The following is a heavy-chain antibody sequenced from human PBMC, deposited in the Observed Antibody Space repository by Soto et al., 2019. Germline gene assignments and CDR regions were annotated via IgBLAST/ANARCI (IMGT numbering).Heavy chain of an antibody. J-gene: IGHJ3*01. CDR1: GDSVTNANYY. Sequence: SETLSLTCTVSGDSVTNANYYWSWIRQPPGKGLEWIGYIYYTGATNYNPSLKSRVTISLDTSKNQFSLQLNSVTTADTAVYYCASMNILAGHAFDFWGQGTMVTVPS. CDR2: IYYTGAT. CDR3: ASMNILAGHAFDF. D-gene: IGHD3-9*01. V-gene: IGHV4-61*01.